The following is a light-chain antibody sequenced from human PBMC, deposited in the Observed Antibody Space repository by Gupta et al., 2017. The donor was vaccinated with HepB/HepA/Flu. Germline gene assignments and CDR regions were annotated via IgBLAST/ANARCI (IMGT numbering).Light chain of an antibody. Sequence: SYELTQPPSVSVSPGQTASITCSGDKLGDKFACWYQQKPGQSPLLGIYQDSKRPSGIPERFSGSNSGNTATLTISGTQARDEADYYCQAWDSSTLVVFGGGTKLTVL. J-gene: IGLJ2*01. CDR1: KLGDKF. V-gene: IGLV3-1*01. CDR2: QDS. CDR3: QAWDSSTLVV.